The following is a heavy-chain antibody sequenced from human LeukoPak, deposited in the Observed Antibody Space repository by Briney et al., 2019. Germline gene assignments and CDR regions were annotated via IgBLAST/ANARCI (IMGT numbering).Heavy chain of an antibody. J-gene: IGHJ4*02. CDR1: GGSFSGYY. Sequence: SETLSLTCAVYGGSFSGYYWSWIRQPPGKGLEWIGEINHSGSTNYNPPLKSRVTISVDTSKNQFSLKLSSVTAADTAVYYCARSGTLVVVAATGFDYWGQGTLVTVSS. D-gene: IGHD2-15*01. CDR3: ARSGTLVVVAATGFDY. V-gene: IGHV4-34*01. CDR2: INHSGST.